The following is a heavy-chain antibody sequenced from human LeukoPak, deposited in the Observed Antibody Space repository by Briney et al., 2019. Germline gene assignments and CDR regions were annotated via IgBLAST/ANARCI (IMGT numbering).Heavy chain of an antibody. V-gene: IGHV3-7*01. D-gene: IGHD2-2*01. CDR3: ARGLVVGPSAHSAIFDY. Sequence: GGSLRLSCAASGFTLSNCWMSWVRQAPGKGLEWVANIKQDGSEKYYVDSVKGRFTISRDIAKNSLYLQMNGLRAEDTAVYYCARGLVVGPSAHSAIFDYWGQGTLVTVSS. J-gene: IGHJ4*02. CDR2: IKQDGSEK. CDR1: GFTLSNCW.